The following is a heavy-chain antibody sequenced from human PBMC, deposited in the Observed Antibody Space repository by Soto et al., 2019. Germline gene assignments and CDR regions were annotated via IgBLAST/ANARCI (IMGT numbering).Heavy chain of an antibody. D-gene: IGHD3-3*02. Sequence: ASVKVSCKASGYTFTSYGISWVRQAPGQGLEWMGWISAYNGNTNYAQKLQGRVTMTTDTSTSTAYMELRSLRSDDTAVYYCASGLAADYYYGMDVWGQGTTVTVSS. J-gene: IGHJ6*02. CDR1: GYTFTSYG. CDR2: ISAYNGNT. CDR3: ASGLAADYYYGMDV. V-gene: IGHV1-18*01.